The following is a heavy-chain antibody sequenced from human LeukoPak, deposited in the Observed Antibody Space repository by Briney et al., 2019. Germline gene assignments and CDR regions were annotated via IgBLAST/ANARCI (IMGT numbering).Heavy chain of an antibody. V-gene: IGHV1-2*02. CDR3: ARDRGRWLQRILYYFDY. Sequence: ASVKVSCKASGYTFTGYYMHWVRQAPGQGLEWMRWINPNSGGTNYAQKFQGRVTMTRDTSISTAYMELSRLRSDDTAVYYCARDRGRWLQRILYYFDYWGQGTLVTVSS. CDR2: INPNSGGT. CDR1: GYTFTGYY. J-gene: IGHJ4*02. D-gene: IGHD5-24*01.